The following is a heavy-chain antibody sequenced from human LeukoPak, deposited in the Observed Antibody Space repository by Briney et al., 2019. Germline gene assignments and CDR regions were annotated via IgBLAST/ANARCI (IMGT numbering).Heavy chain of an antibody. D-gene: IGHD2-21*02. CDR2: IYYSGST. CDR3: ARPKYCGGDCYWYYFDY. Sequence: PSETLSLTCTVSGGSISSYYWSWIRQPPGKGLEWIGYIYYSGSTNYNPSLKSRVTISVDTSKNQFSLKLSSETAADTAVYYCARPKYCGGDCYWYYFDYWGQGTLVTVSS. V-gene: IGHV4-59*08. CDR1: GGSISSYY. J-gene: IGHJ4*02.